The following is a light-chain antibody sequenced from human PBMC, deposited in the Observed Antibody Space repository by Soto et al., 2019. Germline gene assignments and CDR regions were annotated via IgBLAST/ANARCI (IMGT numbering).Light chain of an antibody. Sequence: QSALTQPASVSGSPGQSITISCTGTSSDVGGYKYVSWYQHHPGKGPKLMLYDVSNRPSGVSNRFSGSKSGNTASLTISGLQAEDEADYYCSSYTSSTTYVFGTVTKLTVL. CDR1: SSDVGGYKY. V-gene: IGLV2-14*01. CDR3: SSYTSSTTYV. CDR2: DVS. J-gene: IGLJ1*01.